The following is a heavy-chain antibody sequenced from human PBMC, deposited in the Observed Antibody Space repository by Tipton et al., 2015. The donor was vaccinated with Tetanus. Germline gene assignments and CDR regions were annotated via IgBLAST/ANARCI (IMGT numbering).Heavy chain of an antibody. CDR2: IFPGDSNT. Sequence: QSGPEVKKPGESLKISCKGSGYRFTSYWIGWVRQMPGKGLEWMGIIFPGDSNTRYSPSFQGQVTISADKSSSTAYLQWSSLKASDTAMYYCAREMGTGFGAFDIWGRGTMVTVSS. D-gene: IGHD5-24*01. CDR3: AREMGTGFGAFDI. V-gene: IGHV5-51*01. J-gene: IGHJ3*02. CDR1: GYRFTSYW.